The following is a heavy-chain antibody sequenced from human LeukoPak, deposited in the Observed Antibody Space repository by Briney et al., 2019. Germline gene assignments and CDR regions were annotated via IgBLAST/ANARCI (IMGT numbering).Heavy chain of an antibody. J-gene: IGHJ4*02. CDR2: IYYSGST. CDR3: ARLGYCSSTSCYPALYFDY. CDR1: GGSISSSSYY. Sequence: TSETLSLTCAVSGGSISSSSYYWGWIRQPPGKGLEWIGSIYYSGSTYYNPSIKSRVTISVDTSKNQYPLKLSSVPAAGTAVYYCARLGYCSSTSCYPALYFDYWGQGTLVTVSS. V-gene: IGHV4-39*01. D-gene: IGHD2-2*01.